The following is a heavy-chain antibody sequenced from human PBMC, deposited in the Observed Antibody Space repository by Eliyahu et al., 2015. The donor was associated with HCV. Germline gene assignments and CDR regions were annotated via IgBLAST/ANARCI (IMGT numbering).Heavy chain of an antibody. CDR3: ARVFHDSDGDTLDY. J-gene: IGHJ4*02. Sequence: QVQLQESGPGLVKPSETLSLTCTVXGXXVSSSSYYWSWIRXPPGKGLEWIGYIYYSGSTKYNPSLKSRLTISVDTSRNQFSLKLSSVTAADTAVYYCARVFHDSDGDTLDYWGQGTLVTVSS. CDR1: GXXVSSSSYY. V-gene: IGHV4-61*01. D-gene: IGHD3-22*01. CDR2: IYYSGST.